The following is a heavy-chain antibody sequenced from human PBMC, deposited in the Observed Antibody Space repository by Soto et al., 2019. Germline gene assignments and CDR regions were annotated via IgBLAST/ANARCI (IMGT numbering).Heavy chain of an antibody. CDR1: GGTFSSYP. CDR2: IIPILGIT. V-gene: IGHV1-69*02. J-gene: IGHJ6*02. D-gene: IGHD3-10*01. Sequence: QVQLVQSGAEVKKPGSSVKVSCKASGGTFSSYPISWVRQAPGQGLEWMGRIIPILGITKYAQKFQGRVTMTADKSTSTAYMELRSMRSEDTAVYYCASIMSSGYYYGMDVWGQGTTVTVSS. CDR3: ASIMSSGYYYGMDV.